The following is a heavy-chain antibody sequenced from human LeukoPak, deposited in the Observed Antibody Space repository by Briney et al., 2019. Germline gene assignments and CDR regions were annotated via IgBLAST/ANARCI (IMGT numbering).Heavy chain of an antibody. CDR2: ISYDGSNK. J-gene: IGHJ4*02. Sequence: PGGSLRLSCAASGFTFSSYAMHWVRQAPGKGLEWVAVISYDGSNKYYADSVKGRFTISRDNSKNTVNLQMSSLRAEDTAVYYCVREIIDFWGQGTLVTVSS. V-gene: IGHV3-30*14. CDR3: VREIIDF. CDR1: GFTFSSYA. D-gene: IGHD3-10*01.